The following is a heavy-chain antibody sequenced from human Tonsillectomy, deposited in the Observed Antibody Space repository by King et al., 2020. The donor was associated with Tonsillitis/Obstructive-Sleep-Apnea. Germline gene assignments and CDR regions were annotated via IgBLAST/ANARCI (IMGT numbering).Heavy chain of an antibody. J-gene: IGHJ3*02. CDR3: VRGRGAIFGVVYDAFDI. D-gene: IGHD3-3*01. V-gene: IGHV1-69*01. CDR2: IIPIFGTA. CDR1: GGTFSSYA. Sequence: QLVQSGAEVKKPGSSVKVSCKASGGTFSSYAISWVRQAPGQGLEWMGGIIPIFGTANYAQKFQGRVTITADESTSTAYMELSSLGSEDTAVYYCVRGRGAIFGVVYDAFDIWGQGTMVTVSS.